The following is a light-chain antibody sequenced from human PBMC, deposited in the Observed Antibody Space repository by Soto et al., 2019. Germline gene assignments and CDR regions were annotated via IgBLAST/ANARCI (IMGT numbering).Light chain of an antibody. J-gene: IGKJ5*01. CDR1: QSVSSN. Sequence: EIVMTQSPATLSLSPGERATLSCRASQSVSSNLAWYQHKPGQAPRLLISGASTRATGIPARFSGSGSGTEFTLTISSLQSEDFAVYYCQQYNNWPITFGQGTQLEIK. CDR2: GAS. CDR3: QQYNNWPIT. V-gene: IGKV3-15*01.